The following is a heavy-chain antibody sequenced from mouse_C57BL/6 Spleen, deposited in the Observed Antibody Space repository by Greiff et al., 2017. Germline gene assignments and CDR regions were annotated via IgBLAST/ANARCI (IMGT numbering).Heavy chain of an antibody. D-gene: IGHD3-2*02. CDR2: IDPEDGDT. J-gene: IGHJ4*01. V-gene: IGHV14-2*01. CDR1: GFNIKDYY. CDR3: ARDSEGAMDY. Sequence: EVQLQQSGAELVKPGASVKLSCTASGFNIKDYYMHWVKQRTEQGLEWIGRIDPEDGDTKYAPKFQGKATLTADTSANTAYLQLSILTSADTAVYYCARDSEGAMDYWGQGTSVTVSS.